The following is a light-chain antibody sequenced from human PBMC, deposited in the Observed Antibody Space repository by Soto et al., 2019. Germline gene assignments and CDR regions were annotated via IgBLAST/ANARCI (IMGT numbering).Light chain of an antibody. CDR3: ISYTSINLYV. CDR1: SSDVGGFEY. Sequence: QLVLTQPASVSGSPGQSISISCTGTSSDVGGFEYVSWYQQHAGKAPKLMIYDVSSRPSGVSNRFSGSKSGNTASLTISGLRAEDEADYYCISYTSINLYVLGTGTKVTVL. V-gene: IGLV2-14*01. J-gene: IGLJ1*01. CDR2: DVS.